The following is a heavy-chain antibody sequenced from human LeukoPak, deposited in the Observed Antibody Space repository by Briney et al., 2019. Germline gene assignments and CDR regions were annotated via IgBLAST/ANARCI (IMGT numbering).Heavy chain of an antibody. J-gene: IGHJ6*03. CDR1: GFTFSQYA. CDR3: ARDGRDVGVARSTYYYYYMDV. Sequence: GGSLRLSCAASGFTFSQYAMSWVRHAPGRGPEWVSAITSTGGSTYYTDSVKGRFTISRDNSKNTLYLQMNSLRAEDTAVYYCARDGRDVGVARSTYYYYYMDVWGKGTTVTVSS. V-gene: IGHV3-23*01. D-gene: IGHD6-6*01. CDR2: ITSTGGST.